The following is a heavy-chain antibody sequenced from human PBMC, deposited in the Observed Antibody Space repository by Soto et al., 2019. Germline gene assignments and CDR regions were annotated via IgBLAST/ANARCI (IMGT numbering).Heavy chain of an antibody. CDR1: GVTFTSYA. CDR3: AKGSFGFDY. D-gene: IGHD3-10*01. J-gene: IGHJ4*02. CDR2: ISKSGDST. V-gene: IGHV3-23*01. Sequence: EVQLLESGGGLVQPGGSLRLSCAASGVTFTSYAMTWVRQVPGEGLQWVSSISKSGDSTYYPDSGKGRFTTSRDNSKNTLYLQMNGLRAEDTAIYYCAKGSFGFDYWGQGTLVTVSS.